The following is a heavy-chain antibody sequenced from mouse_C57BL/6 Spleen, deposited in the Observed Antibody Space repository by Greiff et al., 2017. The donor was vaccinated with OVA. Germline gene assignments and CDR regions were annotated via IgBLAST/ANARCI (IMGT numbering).Heavy chain of an antibody. Sequence: EVPLVESGGGLVKPGGSLKLSCAASGFTFSDYGMHWVRLAPPSGLELVAYISSGRSAIYYADTAKGRFTIARDNAKNTLFLQMTGLGSEDTAMNYCARDYGSSYWYFDVWGTGTTVTVSS. CDR2: ISSGRSAI. CDR3: ARDYGSSYWYFDV. J-gene: IGHJ1*03. D-gene: IGHD1-1*01. V-gene: IGHV5-17*01. CDR1: GFTFSDYG.